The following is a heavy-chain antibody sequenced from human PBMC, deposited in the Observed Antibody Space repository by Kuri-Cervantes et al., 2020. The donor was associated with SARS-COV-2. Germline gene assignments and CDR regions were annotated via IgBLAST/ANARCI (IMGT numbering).Heavy chain of an antibody. CDR3: ARGQGSGWYVGLSANWFDP. J-gene: IGHJ5*02. V-gene: IGHV3-11*06. CDR2: ISSSSSYT. D-gene: IGHD6-19*01. CDR1: GFTFSDYY. Sequence: GESLKISCAASGFTFSDYYMSWIRQAPGKGLEWVSYISSSSSYTNYADSVKGRFTISRDNAKNSLYLQMNSLRAEDTAVYYCARGQGSGWYVGLSANWFDPWGQGTLVTVSS.